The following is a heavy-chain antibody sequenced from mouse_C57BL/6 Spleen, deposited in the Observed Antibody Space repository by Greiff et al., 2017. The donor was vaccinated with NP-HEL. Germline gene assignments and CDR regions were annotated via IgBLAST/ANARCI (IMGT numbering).Heavy chain of an antibody. CDR2: ILPGSGST. CDR1: GYTFTGYW. V-gene: IGHV1-9*01. Sequence: VQLQQSGAELMKPGASVKLSCKATGYTFTGYWIEWVKQRPGHGLEWIGEILPGSGSTNYIEKFKGKATFTADTSSNTAYMQLSSLTTEDSAIYYCAYGSSDYGYWGQGTTLTVSS. D-gene: IGHD1-1*01. CDR3: AYGSSDYGY. J-gene: IGHJ2*01.